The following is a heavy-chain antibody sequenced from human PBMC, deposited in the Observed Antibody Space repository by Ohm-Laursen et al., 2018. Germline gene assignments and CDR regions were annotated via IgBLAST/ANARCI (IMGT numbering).Heavy chain of an antibody. D-gene: IGHD1-26*01. CDR1: GGSISSGGYY. CDR2: IYHSEST. CDR3: ARWNGSYGGGWFDP. V-gene: IGHV4-31*03. J-gene: IGHJ5*02. Sequence: SETLSLTCTVSGGSISSGGYYWSWIRQHPVKGLEWIGYIYHSESTYYNPSLNGRVTMSLDTSKNQFSLKLRSVTAADTALYYCARWNGSYGGGWFDPWGQGTLVTVSS.